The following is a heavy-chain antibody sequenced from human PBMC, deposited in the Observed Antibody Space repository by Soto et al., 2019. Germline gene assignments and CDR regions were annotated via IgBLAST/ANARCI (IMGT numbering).Heavy chain of an antibody. Sequence: ASVKVSCKVSGYTLTELSMHWVRQAPGKGLEWMGGFDPEDGETIYAQKFQGRVTITEDTSTDTAYMELSSLRSEDTAVYYCATVFFSAVAGTVAGYYYYGMDVWGQGTTVTVSS. CDR2: FDPEDGET. CDR3: ATVFFSAVAGTVAGYYYYGMDV. D-gene: IGHD6-19*01. J-gene: IGHJ6*02. CDR1: GYTLTELS. V-gene: IGHV1-24*01.